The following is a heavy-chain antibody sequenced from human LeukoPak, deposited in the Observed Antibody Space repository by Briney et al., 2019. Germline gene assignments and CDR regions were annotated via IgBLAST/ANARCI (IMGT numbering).Heavy chain of an antibody. CDR2: ITGTADKT. V-gene: IGHV3-23*01. D-gene: IGHD1-1*01. CDR1: GFTFTNYV. J-gene: IGHJ4*02. CDR3: AKHNIDY. Sequence: GESLRLSCAASGFTFTNYVMNWVRQAPGKGLEWVSSITGTADKTYDADSVKGRFTISRDNSKNTLYLQMNSLRAEDTAVYYCAKHNIDYWGQGTLVTVSS.